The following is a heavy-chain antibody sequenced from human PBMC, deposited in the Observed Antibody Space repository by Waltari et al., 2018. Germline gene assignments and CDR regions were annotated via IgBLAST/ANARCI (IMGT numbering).Heavy chain of an antibody. J-gene: IGHJ4*02. CDR3: AADLGSGGYYLVHFDY. CDR1: GFPFSSCA. V-gene: IGHV3-23*01. D-gene: IGHD3-22*01. Sequence: EVQLLESGGGLVQPGGSLRLSCATSGFPFSSCAMNWVRQAPGKGTHWVSGIRGRGGGTFYVDSVKGRFTISRDNSKNTLYLQMNSLRAEDTALYYCAADLGSGGYYLVHFDYWGQGTLVTVSS. CDR2: IRGRGGGT.